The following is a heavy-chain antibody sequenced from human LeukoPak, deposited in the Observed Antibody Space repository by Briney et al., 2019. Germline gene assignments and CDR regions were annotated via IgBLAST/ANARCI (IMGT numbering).Heavy chain of an antibody. CDR3: AGRIAVAGTLEF. CDR2: IGGSGGSS. D-gene: IGHD6-19*01. CDR1: WVSFCTSA. V-gene: IGHV3-23*01. J-gene: IGHJ4*02. Sequence: GGGLRLSCAASWVSFCTSALSWVRPGPGEGVGWVSAIGGSGGSSFYADSVKGRFTVSRDNSKNTLYLQMNSLRAEDTAVYYCAGRIAVAGTLEFWGQGTLVTVSS.